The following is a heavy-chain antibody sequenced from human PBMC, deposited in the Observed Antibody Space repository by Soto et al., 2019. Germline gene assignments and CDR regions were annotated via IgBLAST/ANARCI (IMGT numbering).Heavy chain of an antibody. D-gene: IGHD2-15*01. CDR3: TKGRGQIGGSPGY. J-gene: IGHJ4*02. Sequence: EVQLVESGGGLVQPGRSLRLSCAASGFTFDDYAMLWVRQAPGEGLEWISGISWDSGSIGYADSVKGRFTISRDNAKNSLYLQMNSLRAEDTALYYCTKGRGQIGGSPGYWGQGTLVTVSS. CDR2: ISWDSGSI. V-gene: IGHV3-9*01. CDR1: GFTFDDYA.